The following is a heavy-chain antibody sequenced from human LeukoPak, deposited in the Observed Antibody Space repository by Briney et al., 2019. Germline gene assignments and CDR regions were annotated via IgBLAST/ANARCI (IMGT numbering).Heavy chain of an antibody. V-gene: IGHV3-21*01. CDR2: ISSSSSYI. CDR1: GFTFSSYS. D-gene: IGHD5-18*01. J-gene: IGHJ5*02. CDR3: ARGLGSSYGYWFDP. Sequence: MAGGSLRLSCAASGFTFSSYSMNWVRQAPGKGLEWVSSISSSSSYIYYADSVKGRFTISRDNAKNSLYLQMNSLRAEDTAVYYCARGLGSSYGYWFDPWGQGTLVTVSS.